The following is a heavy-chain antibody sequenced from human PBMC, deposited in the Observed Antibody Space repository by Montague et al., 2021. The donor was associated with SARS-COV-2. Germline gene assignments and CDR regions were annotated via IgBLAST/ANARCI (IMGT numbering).Heavy chain of an antibody. Sequence: SETLSLTCTISGASINAYYWTWIRQPPGKGLEYIGFTYYSGSANYNPSLKSRVTISVDKSKNQFSLTLTSATAADTAMYYCARLAPERHCSVATCSPLWGQGILVTVSS. J-gene: IGHJ4*02. CDR3: ARLAPERHCSVATCSPL. CDR1: GASINAYY. D-gene: IGHD2-2*01. V-gene: IGHV4-59*01. CDR2: TYYSGSA.